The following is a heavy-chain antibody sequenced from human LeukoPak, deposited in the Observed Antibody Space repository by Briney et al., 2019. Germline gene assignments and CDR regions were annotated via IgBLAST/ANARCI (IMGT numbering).Heavy chain of an antibody. D-gene: IGHD3-10*01. CDR1: GFTFSSYA. CDR2: ISGSGGST. J-gene: IGHJ4*02. V-gene: IGHV3-23*01. CDR3: AAVAFGDDY. Sequence: PGGSLRLSCAASGFTFSSYAMSWVRQAPGKGLEWVSTISGSGGSTYNADSVKGRFTISRDNAKSSLYLQMNSLRVEDTAVYYCAAVAFGDDYWGQGTLVTVSS.